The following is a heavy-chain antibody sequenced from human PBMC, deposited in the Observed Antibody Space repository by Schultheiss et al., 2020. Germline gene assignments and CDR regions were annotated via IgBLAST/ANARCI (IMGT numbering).Heavy chain of an antibody. J-gene: IGHJ4*02. V-gene: IGHV3-48*02. CDR2: ISSSSSTI. CDR1: GFTFSGSA. CDR3: ATSRSFDY. Sequence: GGSLRLSCAASGFTFSGSAMHWVRQAPGKGLEWVSYISSSSSTIYYAVSVKGRFTISRDNAKNSLYLQMNSLRDEDTAVYYCATSRSFDYWGQGTLVTVSS.